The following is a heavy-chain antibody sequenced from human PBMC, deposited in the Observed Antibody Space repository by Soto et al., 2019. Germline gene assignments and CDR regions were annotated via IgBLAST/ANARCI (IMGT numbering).Heavy chain of an antibody. V-gene: IGHV3-48*02. J-gene: IGHJ4*02. D-gene: IGHD5-12*01. Sequence: PGGSLRLSCAASGFTFSSYSMNWVRQAPGKGLEWVSYISSSSSTIYYADSVKGRFTISRDNAKNSLYLQMNSLRDEDTAVYYCASWDSGYDPYYFDYWGQGTLVTVSS. CDR1: GFTFSSYS. CDR2: ISSSSSTI. CDR3: ASWDSGYDPYYFDY.